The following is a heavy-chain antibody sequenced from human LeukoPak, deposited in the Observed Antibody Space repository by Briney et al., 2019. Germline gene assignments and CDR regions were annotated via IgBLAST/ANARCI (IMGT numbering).Heavy chain of an antibody. CDR1: GGSISSGGFY. CDR2: IYYSGST. Sequence: SQTLSLTCTVSGGSISSGGFYWRWLRPPPGKGLEWLGYIYYSGSTYYNPSLKSRVTISVDTSKNQFSLKLSSVTAADTAVYYCASTAMVRGVSPTYYFDYWGQGTLVTVSS. D-gene: IGHD3-10*01. CDR3: ASTAMVRGVSPTYYFDY. J-gene: IGHJ4*02. V-gene: IGHV4-31*03.